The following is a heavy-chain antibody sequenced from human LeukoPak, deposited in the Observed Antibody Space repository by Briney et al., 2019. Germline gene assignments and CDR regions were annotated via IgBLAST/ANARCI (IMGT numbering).Heavy chain of an antibody. CDR1: GFTFDDYA. CDR3: AKGPSNGYNYYFDY. V-gene: IGHV3-9*01. CDR2: ISWNSGSI. Sequence: PGGSLRLPCAASGFTFDDYAMHWVRQAPGKGLEWVSGISWNSGSIDYADSVKGRFTISRDNAKNSLYLQMDSLRTEDTALYYCAKGPSNGYNYYFDYWGQGTLVTVSS. J-gene: IGHJ4*02. D-gene: IGHD5-24*01.